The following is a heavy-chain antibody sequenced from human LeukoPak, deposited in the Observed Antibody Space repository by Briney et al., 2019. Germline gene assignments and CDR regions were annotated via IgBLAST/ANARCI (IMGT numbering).Heavy chain of an antibody. CDR1: GGTFSSYA. J-gene: IGHJ4*02. D-gene: IGHD6-19*01. CDR3: ARGNWDSSGWYYDY. V-gene: IGHV1-69*05. CDR2: IISIFCSA. Sequence: SVKVSCKASGGTFSSYAISWVRQARGQGLEWMGRIISIFCSANYAQKFQGRVTITTDESTNTAYMELSSLRSEDTAVYYCARGNWDSSGWYYDYWGQGTLVTVSS.